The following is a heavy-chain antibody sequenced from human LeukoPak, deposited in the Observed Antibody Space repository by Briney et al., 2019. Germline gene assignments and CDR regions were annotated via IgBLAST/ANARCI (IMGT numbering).Heavy chain of an antibody. J-gene: IGHJ3*02. CDR1: GFTFSTYW. Sequence: GGSLRLSCAASGFTFSTYWMHWVRQAPGKGLVWVSRKYSDGKRTTYADSVKGRFTISRDNAKNTLYLQMNSLRTEDTAVYYCARPETQYSSGLDGFDIWGQGTMVTVSS. CDR3: ARPETQYSSGLDGFDI. CDR2: KYSDGKRT. V-gene: IGHV3-74*01. D-gene: IGHD6-19*01.